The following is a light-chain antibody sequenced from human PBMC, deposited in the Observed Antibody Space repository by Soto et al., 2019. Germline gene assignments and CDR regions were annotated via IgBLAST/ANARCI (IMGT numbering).Light chain of an antibody. Sequence: QSALTQPASVSGSPGQSITISCTGTSNDVGGYNYVSWYQQHPGKAPKLMIYDVSNRPSGVADRFSGSKSGNTASLTISGLPAEDEADYYCSSYRAGGLYVFGTGTKLTVL. CDR3: SSYRAGGLYV. CDR1: SNDVGGYNY. V-gene: IGLV2-14*01. CDR2: DVS. J-gene: IGLJ1*01.